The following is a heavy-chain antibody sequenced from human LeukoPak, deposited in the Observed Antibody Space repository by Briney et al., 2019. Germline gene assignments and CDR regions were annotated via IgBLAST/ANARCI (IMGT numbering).Heavy chain of an antibody. D-gene: IGHD3-3*01. CDR3: ARDGYYDFWSGYPHAFDI. Sequence: SETLSLTCAVSGDSISSGTFSWSWIRQPPGEGLEWIGYIFQSGSTFYNPSLRSRVAISVDTSENQFSLKLSSVTAADTAVYYCARDGYYDFWSGYPHAFDIWGQGTMVTVSS. V-gene: IGHV4-30-2*01. CDR1: GDSISSGTFS. J-gene: IGHJ3*02. CDR2: IFQSGST.